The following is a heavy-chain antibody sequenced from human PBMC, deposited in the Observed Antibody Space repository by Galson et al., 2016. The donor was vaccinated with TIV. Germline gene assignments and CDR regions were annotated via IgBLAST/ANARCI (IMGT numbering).Heavy chain of an antibody. Sequence: SVKVSCKASGYTSNTYDLNWVRQAPGQGLEWMGGFLPISHSSNYAQSFQGRVTFTTDDSTSTTYMELSSLRSDDTAVYYCARDVPCGGSCYYFDSWGQGTLVTVSA. D-gene: IGHD2-21*02. CDR2: FLPISHSS. CDR3: ARDVPCGGSCYYFDS. CDR1: GYTSNTYD. V-gene: IGHV1-69*05. J-gene: IGHJ4*02.